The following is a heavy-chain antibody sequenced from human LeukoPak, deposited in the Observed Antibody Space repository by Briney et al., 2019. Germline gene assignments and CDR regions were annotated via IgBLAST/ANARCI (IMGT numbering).Heavy chain of an antibody. Sequence: GESLKISRKGSGYTFTNYWIDWVRQTPGKGLEWMGIIFPADFDTRYSPSFQGQVTISADRSTGTVYLQWSSLQAPDTAIYYCARHRINSGNDYGMDVWGQGTRVTVSS. D-gene: IGHD1-1*01. CDR3: ARHRINSGNDYGMDV. V-gene: IGHV5-51*01. J-gene: IGHJ6*02. CDR1: GYTFTNYW. CDR2: IFPADFDT.